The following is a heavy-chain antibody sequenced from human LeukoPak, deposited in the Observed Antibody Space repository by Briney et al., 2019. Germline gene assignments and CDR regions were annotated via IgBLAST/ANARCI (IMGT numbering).Heavy chain of an antibody. V-gene: IGHV3-23*01. CDR1: GFTFSSYA. CDR2: ISFSGTNT. Sequence: GGSLRLSCAASGFTFSSYAMSWVRQAPGKGLEWVSAISFSGTNTYYADSVKGRFTISRDNSKNTLYLQMNSLRAEDTAVYYCAKGMDCSSTSCYEEAYYYYYYGMDVWGQGTTVTVSS. D-gene: IGHD2-2*01. CDR3: AKGMDCSSTSCYEEAYYYYYYGMDV. J-gene: IGHJ6*02.